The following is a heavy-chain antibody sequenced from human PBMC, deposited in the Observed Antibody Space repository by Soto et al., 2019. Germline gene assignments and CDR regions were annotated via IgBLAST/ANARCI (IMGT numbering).Heavy chain of an antibody. CDR3: AKDLRTSWIFGNFDS. CDR1: GFNFDDYA. Sequence: EVQLVESGGGLVQPGRSLRLSCAASGFNFDDYAMHWVRQAPGKGLEWVSGIAFNSGNTAYADSVKGRFTISRDNAKNSLYLQMNSLRAEDTALYYCAKDLRTSWIFGNFDSWGQGTLVTVSS. CDR2: IAFNSGNT. V-gene: IGHV3-9*01. J-gene: IGHJ4*02. D-gene: IGHD2-2*01.